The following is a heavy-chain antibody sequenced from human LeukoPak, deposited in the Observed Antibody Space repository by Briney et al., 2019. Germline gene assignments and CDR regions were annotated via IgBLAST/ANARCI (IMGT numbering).Heavy chain of an antibody. CDR1: GFTFSNGW. D-gene: IGHD2-21*01. J-gene: IGHJ4*02. Sequence: GGSLRLSSAASGFTFSNGWMTWVRRAPGKGLEWVGRVISKSDGGTTDYAAPVKGRFTISRDDSRNTVYLQMNSLKTEDTAVYYCTTTLSVIARGYWGQGTLVTVSS. CDR3: TTTLSVIARGY. CDR2: VISKSDGGTT. V-gene: IGHV3-15*01.